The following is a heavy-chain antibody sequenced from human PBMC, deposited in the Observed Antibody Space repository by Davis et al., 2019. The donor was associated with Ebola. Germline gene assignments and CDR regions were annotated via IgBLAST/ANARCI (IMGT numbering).Heavy chain of an antibody. V-gene: IGHV4-34*01. CDR3: ASGVFGVTYYFDH. J-gene: IGHJ4*02. D-gene: IGHD3-3*01. CDR1: GGSFSGYY. CDR2: INHSGST. Sequence: SETLSLTCAVYGGSFSGYYWSWIRQPPGKGLEWIGEINHSGSTNYNPSLKSRVTISVDTSKNQFSLKLNSVTAADTAMYYCASGVFGVTYYFDHWGQGALVTVSS.